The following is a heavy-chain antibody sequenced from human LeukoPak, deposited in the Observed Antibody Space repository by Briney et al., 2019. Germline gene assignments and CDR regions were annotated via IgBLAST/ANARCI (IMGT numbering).Heavy chain of an antibody. CDR2: ISSSSSYI. Sequence: GGSLRLSCAASGFTFSSYSMNWVRQAPGKGLEWVSSISSSSSYIYYADSVKGRFTISRDNAKNSLYLQMNSPRAEDTAVYYCARDTYYDILTGSYFDYWGQGTLVTVSS. D-gene: IGHD3-9*01. V-gene: IGHV3-21*01. J-gene: IGHJ4*02. CDR3: ARDTYYDILTGSYFDY. CDR1: GFTFSSYS.